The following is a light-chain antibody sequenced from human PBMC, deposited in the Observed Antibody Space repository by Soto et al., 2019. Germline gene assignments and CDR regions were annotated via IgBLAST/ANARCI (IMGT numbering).Light chain of an antibody. CDR1: SSDVGGYNY. CDR2: EVS. V-gene: IGLV2-14*01. Sequence: QSALTQPASVSGSPGQSITISCTGTSSDVGGYNYVSWYQQHPGKAPKLMIYEVSNRPSGVSNRFSGSKSGNTASLTISGLQAEDEAEYYCSSYTISSTVVFGGGTKLTVL. CDR3: SSYTISSTVV. J-gene: IGLJ2*01.